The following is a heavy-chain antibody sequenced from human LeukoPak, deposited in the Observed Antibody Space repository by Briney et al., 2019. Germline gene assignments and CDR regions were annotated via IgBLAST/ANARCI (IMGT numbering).Heavy chain of an antibody. CDR3: AKDWRAYCGGDCYSYFDY. V-gene: IGHV3-23*01. Sequence: GGTLRLSCAASGFTFSSYGMSWVRQAPGKGLEWVSAISGSGGSTYYADSVKGRFTISRDNSKNTLYLQMNSLRAEDTAVYYCAKDWRAYCGGDCYSYFDYWGQGTLVTVSS. CDR1: GFTFSSYG. J-gene: IGHJ4*02. D-gene: IGHD2-21*02. CDR2: ISGSGGST.